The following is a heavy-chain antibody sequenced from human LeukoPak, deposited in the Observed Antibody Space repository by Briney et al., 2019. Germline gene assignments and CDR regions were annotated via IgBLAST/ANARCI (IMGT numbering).Heavy chain of an antibody. CDR2: ISGSGGST. J-gene: IGHJ4*02. D-gene: IGHD3-22*01. CDR1: GFTFSSYA. CDR3: ALKGGHYYHFDA. Sequence: GGSLRLSCAASGFTFSSYAMSWVRQAPGKGLEWVSAISGSGGSTYYADSVKGRFTISRDNSKNTLYLQMNSPRAEDTATYYCALKGGHYYHFDAWGQGTLVTVSS. V-gene: IGHV3-23*01.